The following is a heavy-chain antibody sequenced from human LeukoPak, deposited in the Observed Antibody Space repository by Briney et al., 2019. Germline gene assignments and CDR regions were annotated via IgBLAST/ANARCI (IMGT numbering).Heavy chain of an antibody. CDR1: GFTFSGYS. J-gene: IGHJ3*02. CDR3: ARDSDYGGSFDI. D-gene: IGHD4-23*01. CDR2: ISSSSTYI. V-gene: IGHV3-21*04. Sequence: GFLRLSCAASGFTFSGYSINWVRQAPGKGLEWVSSISSSSTYIYYGDSMKGRFTISRDNAKNSLYLQMHNLRAEDTAVYYCARDSDYGGSFDIWGQGTMVTVSS.